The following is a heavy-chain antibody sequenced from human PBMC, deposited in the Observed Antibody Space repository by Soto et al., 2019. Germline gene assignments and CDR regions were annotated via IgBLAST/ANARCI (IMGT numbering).Heavy chain of an antibody. CDR2: IWYDGSNK. V-gene: IGHV3-33*01. CDR3: VRDTLRYFDWLSYDY. D-gene: IGHD3-9*01. CDR1: GFTLSTYA. Sequence: QVQLVESGGGVVQPGTSLRLSCAASGFTLSTYAKHWVRQAPGKGLEWVAVIWYDGSNKYYADSVKGRFTISRDNSKNTLYLQMSSLRAEDTAMYYCVRDTLRYFDWLSYDYWGQGTLVTVSS. J-gene: IGHJ4*02.